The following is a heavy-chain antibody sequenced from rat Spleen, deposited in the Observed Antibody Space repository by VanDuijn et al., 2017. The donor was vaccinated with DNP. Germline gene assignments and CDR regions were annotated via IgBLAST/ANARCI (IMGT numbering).Heavy chain of an antibody. Sequence: EVQLVESGGGLVRPGRSLKLSCAASGFTFSNYDMAWVRQAPTKGLEWVASISTSGGTTYYRDSVKGRFTISRDDAEGTLYLQMNSIRSEDTATYYWAHGDGSYGFAYWGQGTLVTVSS. CDR2: ISTSGGTT. D-gene: IGHD1-3*01. CDR1: GFTFSNYD. J-gene: IGHJ3*01. CDR3: AHGDGSYGFAY. V-gene: IGHV5-25*01.